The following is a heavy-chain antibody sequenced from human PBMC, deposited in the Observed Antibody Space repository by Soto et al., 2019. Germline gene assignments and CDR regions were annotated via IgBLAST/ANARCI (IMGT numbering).Heavy chain of an antibody. CDR1: GFTISDYY. CDR3: ARGGRTDWRYFDS. Sequence: EVQLVESGGGLVQPGGSLRLTCAAAGFTISDYYMDWVRQAPGMGLEWVARTRNKVNSYTTEYAASVKGRFTISRDDSKNSVYLQMDSLKTEDTAVYYCARGGRTDWRYFDSWSQGTLVTVSS. J-gene: IGHJ4*02. V-gene: IGHV3-72*01. CDR2: TRNKVNSYTT. D-gene: IGHD1-1*01.